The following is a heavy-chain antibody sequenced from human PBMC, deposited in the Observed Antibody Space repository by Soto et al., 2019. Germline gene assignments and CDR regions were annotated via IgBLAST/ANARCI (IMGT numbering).Heavy chain of an antibody. V-gene: IGHV4-34*01. CDR3: ARGRTYYYGSGSYSLWLDY. J-gene: IGHJ4*02. CDR2: INHSGST. Sequence: PSETLSLTCAVYGGSFSGYYWSWIRQPPGKGLEWIGEINHSGSTNYNPSLKSRVTISVDTSKNQFSLKLSSVTAADTAVYYCARGRTYYYGSGSYSLWLDYWGQGTLVTVSS. CDR1: GGSFSGYY. D-gene: IGHD3-10*01.